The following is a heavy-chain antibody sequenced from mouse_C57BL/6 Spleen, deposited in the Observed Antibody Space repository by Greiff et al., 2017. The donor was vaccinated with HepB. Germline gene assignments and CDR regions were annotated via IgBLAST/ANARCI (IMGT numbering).Heavy chain of an antibody. CDR3: ARRGYDPYYAMDY. D-gene: IGHD2-14*01. V-gene: IGHV1-47*01. CDR1: GYTFTTYP. CDR2: FHPYNDDT. J-gene: IGHJ4*01. Sequence: QVQLQQSGAELVKPGASVKMSCKASGYTFTTYPIEWVKQNHGKSLEWIGNFHPYNDDTKYNEKFKGKATLTLEKSSSTVYLELSRLTSDDSAVYYCARRGYDPYYAMDYWGQGTSVTVSS.